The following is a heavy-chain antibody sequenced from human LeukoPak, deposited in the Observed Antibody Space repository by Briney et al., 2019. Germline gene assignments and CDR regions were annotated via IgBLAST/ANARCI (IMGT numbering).Heavy chain of an antibody. CDR1: GGSISSGGYY. J-gene: IGHJ3*02. D-gene: IGHD3-16*01. CDR3: ARANLHGGDAFDI. Sequence: SETLSLTCTVSGGSISSGGYYWSWIRQHPGKGLEWIGYIYYSGSTYYNPSLKSRVTISVDTSKNQFSLKLSSVTAADTAVYYCARANLHGGDAFDIWGQGTMVTVSS. V-gene: IGHV4-31*03. CDR2: IYYSGST.